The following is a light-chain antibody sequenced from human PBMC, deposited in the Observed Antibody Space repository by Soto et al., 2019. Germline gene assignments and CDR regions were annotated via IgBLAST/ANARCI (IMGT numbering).Light chain of an antibody. V-gene: IGKV1-6*02. CDR2: AAS. Sequence: AIQMTQSPSSLSASVGDRGIITCRASQGIRTELGWYQQRPGEAPKLLIYAASTLQSGVPSRFSGSGSGTDFTLTISSPQPEDFATYYCLQDYNYPRTFGQGTKVEIK. CDR1: QGIRTE. J-gene: IGKJ1*01. CDR3: LQDYNYPRT.